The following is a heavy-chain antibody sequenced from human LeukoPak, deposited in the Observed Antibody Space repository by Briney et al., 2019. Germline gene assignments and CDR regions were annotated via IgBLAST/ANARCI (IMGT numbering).Heavy chain of an antibody. Sequence: SCKASGYTFVSYGISWVRQAPGKGLEWVSAISGSGGNTYYADSVKGRFTISRDNSKNTLHLQMNSLRAEDTAVYYCAKIGGYCSSTSCADVWGQGTTVTVSS. D-gene: IGHD2-2*01. CDR1: GYTFVSYG. CDR2: ISGSGGNT. J-gene: IGHJ6*02. CDR3: AKIGGYCSSTSCADV. V-gene: IGHV3-23*01.